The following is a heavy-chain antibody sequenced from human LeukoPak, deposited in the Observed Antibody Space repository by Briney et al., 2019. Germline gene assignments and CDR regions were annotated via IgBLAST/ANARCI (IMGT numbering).Heavy chain of an antibody. CDR3: AKVPCLDYGSWRPPFMDV. Sequence: GGSLRLSCAASGFTFSNYYLSWIRQAPGKGLEWVSNISDTSSQTYYADSVTGRFTISRDNAMNTLYLQMNSLRAEDTAKYFCAKVPCLDYGSWRPPFMDVWGQGTKVAVSS. J-gene: IGHJ6*02. D-gene: IGHD3-10*01. CDR2: ISDTSSQT. V-gene: IGHV3-23*01. CDR1: GFTFSNYY.